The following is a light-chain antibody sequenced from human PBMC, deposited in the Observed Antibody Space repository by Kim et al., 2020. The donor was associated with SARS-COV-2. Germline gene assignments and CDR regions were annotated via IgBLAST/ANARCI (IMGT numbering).Light chain of an antibody. J-gene: IGKJ2*01. V-gene: IGKV1-5*03. Sequence: DIQLTQSPSTLSASVGDGVTITCRASRNVGDWLAWYQQKPGKAPKLLIYKASYLESGVSSRFSGSGSGTEFTLTISSLQPDESATYHCHQYMNYPYAFGQGTKVDIK. CDR3: HQYMNYPYA. CDR1: RNVGDW. CDR2: KAS.